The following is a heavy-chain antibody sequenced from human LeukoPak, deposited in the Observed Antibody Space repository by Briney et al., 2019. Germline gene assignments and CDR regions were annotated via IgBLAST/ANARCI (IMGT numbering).Heavy chain of an antibody. V-gene: IGHV3-23*01. J-gene: IGHJ4*02. CDR1: GFTFSNYA. D-gene: IGHD3-16*01. CDR2: ISGSGGTT. Sequence: GGSLRLSCAASGFTFSNYAMSWVRQAPGKDLEWVSAISGSGGTTSYGDSVKGRFSISRDNSKNTLYLQMNSLRAEDTAVYYCAKGSFGTYFDYWGQGTLVTVSS. CDR3: AKGSFGTYFDY.